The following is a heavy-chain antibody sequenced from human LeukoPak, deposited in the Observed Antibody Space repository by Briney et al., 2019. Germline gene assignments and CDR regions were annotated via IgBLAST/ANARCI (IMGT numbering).Heavy chain of an antibody. D-gene: IGHD5-18*01. CDR1: GYSFTSYW. Sequence: GESLKISCKGSGYSFTSYWIGWVRQMPGKGLEWMGIIYPGDSDTRYSPSFQGQVTISADKSISTAYLQWSSLKASDTAMYYCARRLGYSYVSYNWFDPWGQGTLVTVSS. J-gene: IGHJ5*02. V-gene: IGHV5-51*01. CDR2: IYPGDSDT. CDR3: ARRLGYSYVSYNWFDP.